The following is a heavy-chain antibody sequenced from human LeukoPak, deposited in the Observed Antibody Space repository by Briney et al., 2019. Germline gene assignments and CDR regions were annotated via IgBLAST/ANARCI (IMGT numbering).Heavy chain of an antibody. J-gene: IGHJ4*02. CDR3: ARHTRVSSGWYFDY. D-gene: IGHD6-19*01. CDR2: IYYSGST. CDR1: GGSVSSGTYY. V-gene: IGHV4-39*01. Sequence: PSETLSLTCTVSGGSVSSGTYYWSWIRQPPGKGLEWIGSIYYSGSTYYNPSLKSRVTISVDTSKNQFSLKLSSVTAADTAVYYCARHTRVSSGWYFDYWGQGTLVTVSS.